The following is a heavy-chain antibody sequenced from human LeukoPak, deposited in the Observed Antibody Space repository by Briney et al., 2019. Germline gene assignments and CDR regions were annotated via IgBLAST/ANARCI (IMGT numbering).Heavy chain of an antibody. CDR2: INSKGDNI. V-gene: IGHV3-11*04. CDR1: GFTFSDHF. D-gene: IGHD3-9*01. CDR3: AKDRYYDILTGYYSGDYFDY. J-gene: IGHJ4*02. Sequence: GGSLRLSCVGSGFTFSDHFMSWIRQVPGKEPEWLSYINSKGDNILYRDSVKGWFTIPRDNAENSLYLQMNSLRAEDTAVYYCAKDRYYDILTGYYSGDYFDYWGQGTLVTVSS.